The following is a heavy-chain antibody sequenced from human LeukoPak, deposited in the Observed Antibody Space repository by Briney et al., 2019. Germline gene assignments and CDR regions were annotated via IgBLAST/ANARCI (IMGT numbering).Heavy chain of an antibody. D-gene: IGHD1-26*01. CDR3: ARDSGRREDY. CDR1: GFTFSSYW. CDR2: INQDGSGK. V-gene: IGHV3-7*01. J-gene: IGHJ4*02. Sequence: PGGSLRLSCAASGFTFSSYWMTWVRQAPGKGLAWVANINQDGSGKYYVDSVKGRFTISRDNAKNSLYLQMNSLRAEDTAVYYCARDSGRREDYWGQETLVTVSS.